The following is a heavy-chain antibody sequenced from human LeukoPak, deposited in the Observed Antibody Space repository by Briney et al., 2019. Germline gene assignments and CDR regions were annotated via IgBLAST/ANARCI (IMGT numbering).Heavy chain of an antibody. Sequence: GESLKISCKGSGYSFTSYWTSWVRQMPGKGLEWMGRIDPTDSYTNYSPSFQGHVTISADKSISTAYLQWSSLKASDTAMYYCARHRQGAFDIWGQGTMVTVSS. J-gene: IGHJ3*02. CDR3: ARHRQGAFDI. CDR2: IDPTDSYT. CDR1: GYSFTSYW. V-gene: IGHV5-10-1*01.